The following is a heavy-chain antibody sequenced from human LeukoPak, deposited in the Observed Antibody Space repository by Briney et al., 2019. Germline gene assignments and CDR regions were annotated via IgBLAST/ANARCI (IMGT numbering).Heavy chain of an antibody. CDR3: AKDQKGLRYYDSSGELIDH. J-gene: IGHJ4*02. CDR1: GFTFSSFA. Sequence: GGSLRLSCAASGFTFSSFAMSWVRQAPGKGLEWVSTISSTGGTTYYADSVKGRFTVSRDNSKDTLYLQMNSLRAEDTAIYYCAKDQKGLRYYDSSGELIDHWGQGTLVTVSS. CDR2: ISSTGGTT. V-gene: IGHV3-23*01. D-gene: IGHD3-22*01.